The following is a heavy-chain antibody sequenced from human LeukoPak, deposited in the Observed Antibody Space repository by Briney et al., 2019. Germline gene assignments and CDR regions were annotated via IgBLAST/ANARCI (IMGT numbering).Heavy chain of an antibody. CDR3: AKGAWFGHPTEDNWFDP. CDR2: IRYDGSNK. CDR1: GFTFSSYG. J-gene: IGHJ5*02. D-gene: IGHD3-10*01. V-gene: IGHV3-30*02. Sequence: PGGSLRLSCAASGFTFSSYGMHWVRQAPGKGLEWVAFIRYDGSNKYYADSVKGRFTISRDNSKNTLYLQMNSLRAEDTAVYYCAKGAWFGHPTEDNWFDPWGQGTLVTVSS.